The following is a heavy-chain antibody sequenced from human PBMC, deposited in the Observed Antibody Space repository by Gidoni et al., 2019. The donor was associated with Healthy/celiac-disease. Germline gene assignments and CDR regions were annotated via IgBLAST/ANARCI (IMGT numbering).Heavy chain of an antibody. D-gene: IGHD3-10*01. J-gene: IGHJ6*02. CDR3: ATGGGGELLWFGELLYTSQERRFRYYYYYGMDV. V-gene: IGHV1-24*01. CDR1: GYTLTELS. CDR2: FDPEDGET. Sequence: QVQLVQSGAEVKKPGASVKVSCKVSGYTLTELSMHWVRQAPGQGLEWMGGFDPEDGETIYAQKFQGRVTMTEDTSTDTAYMELSSLRSEDTAVYYCATGGGGELLWFGELLYTSQERRFRYYYYYGMDVWGQGTTVTVSS.